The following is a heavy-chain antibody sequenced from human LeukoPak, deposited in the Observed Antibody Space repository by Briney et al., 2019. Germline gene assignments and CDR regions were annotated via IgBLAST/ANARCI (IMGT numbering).Heavy chain of an antibody. D-gene: IGHD2-2*01. J-gene: IGHJ3*02. CDR2: IRYDGSNK. CDR1: GFTFSSYG. Sequence: GGSLRLSCAASGFTFSSYGMHWVRQAPGKGLEWVAFIRYDGSNKYHTDSVKGRFTISRDNSKNTLYLQMNSLRAEDTAVYYCAKGPRRWDIVVVPAAMTAFDIWGQGTMVTVSS. CDR3: AKGPRRWDIVVVPAAMTAFDI. V-gene: IGHV3-30*02.